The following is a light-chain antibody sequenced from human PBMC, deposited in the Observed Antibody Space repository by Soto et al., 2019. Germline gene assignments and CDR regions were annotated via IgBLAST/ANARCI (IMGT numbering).Light chain of an antibody. CDR3: SSYTSSSTLVV. V-gene: IGLV2-14*01. CDR1: SSDIGGYNS. J-gene: IGLJ2*01. Sequence: QSVLTQSPSASGSPGQSVTISCTGTSSDIGGYNSVSWYQQHPGKAPKLMIYEVSNRLSGVSNRFSGSKSGNTASLTISGLQAEDEADYYCSSYTSSSTLVVFGGGTQLTV. CDR2: EVS.